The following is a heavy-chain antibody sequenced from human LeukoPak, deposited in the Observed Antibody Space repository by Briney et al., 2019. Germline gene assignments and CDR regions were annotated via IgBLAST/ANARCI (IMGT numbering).Heavy chain of an antibody. CDR1: GFTFSSYA. Sequence: AGGSLRLSCAASGFTFSSYAMSWVRQAPGKGLEWVSAISGSGGSTYYADSVKGRFTISRDNSKNTLYLQMNSLRAEDTAVYYCATHPGRYYDFWSGYQKSYYFDYWGQGTLVTVSS. D-gene: IGHD3-3*01. V-gene: IGHV3-23*01. J-gene: IGHJ4*02. CDR2: ISGSGGST. CDR3: ATHPGRYYDFWSGYQKSYYFDY.